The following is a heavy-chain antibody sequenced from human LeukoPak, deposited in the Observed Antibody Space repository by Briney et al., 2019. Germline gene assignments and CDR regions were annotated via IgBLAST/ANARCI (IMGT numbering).Heavy chain of an antibody. CDR1: EFTFSTYS. CDR3: ARESFAARWD. J-gene: IGHJ4*02. V-gene: IGHV3-21*01. CDR2: ISSSSSDI. D-gene: IGHD6-6*01. Sequence: GGSLRPSCAASEFTFSTYSMNWVRQAPGKGLEWVSIISSSSSDIHYADSVKGRFTISRDNAKNSLYLQMNSLRAEDTAVYYCARESFAARWDWGQGTLVTVSS.